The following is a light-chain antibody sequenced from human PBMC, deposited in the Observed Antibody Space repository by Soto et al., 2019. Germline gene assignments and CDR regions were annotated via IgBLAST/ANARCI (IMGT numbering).Light chain of an antibody. CDR3: CSYAGSSSLA. CDR1: SSDVGSYNF. CDR2: EVN. Sequence: QSALTQPASVSGSPGQSITISCTGTSSDVGSYNFVSWYQQHPAKAPRLMIYEVNKRPSGVSNRFSGSKSGNTASLTISGLQADDDANYYCCSYAGSSSLAFGGGTKVTVL. J-gene: IGLJ2*01. V-gene: IGLV2-23*02.